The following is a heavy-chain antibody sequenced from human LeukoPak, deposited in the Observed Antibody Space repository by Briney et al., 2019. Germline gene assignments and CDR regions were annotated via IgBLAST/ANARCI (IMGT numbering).Heavy chain of an antibody. CDR2: IYTSGST. CDR1: GGSISSGSYY. D-gene: IGHD3-22*01. Sequence: PSETLSLTCTVSGGSISSGSYYWSWIRQPAGKGLEWIGRIYTSGSTNYNPSLKSRVTISVDTSKNQFSLKLSSVTAADTAVYYCARDYYDPHFYHYYYMDVWGKGTTVTVSS. CDR3: ARDYYDPHFYHYYYMDV. V-gene: IGHV4-61*02. J-gene: IGHJ6*03.